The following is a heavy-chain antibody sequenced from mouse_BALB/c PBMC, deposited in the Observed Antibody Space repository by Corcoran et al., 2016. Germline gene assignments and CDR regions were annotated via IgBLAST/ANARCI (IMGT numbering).Heavy chain of an antibody. CDR2: INPYNDGT. J-gene: IGHJ3*01. CDR3: AREGFAY. Sequence: EVRLQQSGPELVKPGAAVKMSFKASGYTFTSYVMHWVKQKPGQGLEWIGYINPYNDGTKYNEKFKGKATLTSDKSSSTAYMELSSLTSEDSAVYYCAREGFAYWGQGTLVTVSA. CDR1: GYTFTSYV. V-gene: IGHV1S136*01.